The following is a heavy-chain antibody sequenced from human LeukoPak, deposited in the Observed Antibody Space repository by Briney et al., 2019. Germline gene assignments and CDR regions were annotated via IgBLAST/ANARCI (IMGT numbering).Heavy chain of an antibody. CDR1: GYSISSGYY. CDR2: IYHSGST. J-gene: IGHJ4*02. Sequence: SETLSLTCAVSGYSISSGYYWGWIRQPPGKGLEWIGSIYHSGSTYYNPSLKSRVTISVDTSKDQFSLKLSSVTAADTAVYYCARVAAASQTTFDYWGQGTLVTVSS. D-gene: IGHD6-13*01. V-gene: IGHV4-38-2*01. CDR3: ARVAAASQTTFDY.